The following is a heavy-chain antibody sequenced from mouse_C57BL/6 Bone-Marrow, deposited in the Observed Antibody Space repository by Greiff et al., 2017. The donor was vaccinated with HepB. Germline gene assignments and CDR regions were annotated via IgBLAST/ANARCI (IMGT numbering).Heavy chain of an antibody. CDR3: ARGGDYGAYFDY. CDR2: IHPNSGST. D-gene: IGHD1-1*02. V-gene: IGHV1-64*01. J-gene: IGHJ2*01. Sequence: QVQLQQSGAELVKPGASVKLSCKASGYTFTSYWMHWVKQRPGQGLEWIGMIHPNSGSTNYNEKFKSKATLTVDKSSSTAYMQLSSLTSEDSAVYYCARGGDYGAYFDYWGQGTTLTVSS. CDR1: GYTFTSYW.